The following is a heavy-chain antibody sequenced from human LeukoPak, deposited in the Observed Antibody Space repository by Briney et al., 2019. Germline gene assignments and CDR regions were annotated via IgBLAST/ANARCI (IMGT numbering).Heavy chain of an antibody. CDR2: INHSGST. Sequence: SETLSLTCAVYGGSFSGYYWSWIRQPPGKGLEWIGEINHSGSTNYNPSLMSRVTISVDTSKNQFSLKLSSVTAADTAVYYCARGPRGIAAAVFQNQTDSWGQGTLVTVSS. CDR1: GGSFSGYY. V-gene: IGHV4-34*01. CDR3: ARGPRGIAAAVFQNQTDS. D-gene: IGHD6-13*01. J-gene: IGHJ4*02.